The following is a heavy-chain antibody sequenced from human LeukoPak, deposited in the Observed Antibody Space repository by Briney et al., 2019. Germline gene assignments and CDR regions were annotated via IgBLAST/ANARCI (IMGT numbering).Heavy chain of an antibody. CDR1: GYRFTSYW. V-gene: IGHV5-51*01. Sequence: GESLKISFKGSGYRFTSYWIGWVRQMPGKGLEWMGIIYPGDSDTRYSPSFQGQVTISADKSISTAYLQWSSLKASDTAMYYCARRLTCSGGSCYSVFDYWGQGTLVTVSS. J-gene: IGHJ4*02. D-gene: IGHD2-15*01. CDR3: ARRLTCSGGSCYSVFDY. CDR2: IYPGDSDT.